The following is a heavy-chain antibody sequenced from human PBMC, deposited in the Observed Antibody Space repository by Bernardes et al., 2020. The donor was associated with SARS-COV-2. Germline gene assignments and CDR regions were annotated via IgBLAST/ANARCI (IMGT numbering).Heavy chain of an antibody. V-gene: IGHV4-34*01. D-gene: IGHD3-10*01. CDR1: GTSFSNDY. Sequence: SETLSLTCAVYGTSFSNDYWIWIRQSPGKGLEWIAENDLRGSTSYNPSLKSRVTVSVDTSKNQFSLTLRSVTAADTAVYYCARGRGGVEVGPLGLGFYFYFNGMDVWGQGTTVTVSS. J-gene: IGHJ6*02. CDR2: NDLRGST. CDR3: ARGRGGVEVGPLGLGFYFYFNGMDV.